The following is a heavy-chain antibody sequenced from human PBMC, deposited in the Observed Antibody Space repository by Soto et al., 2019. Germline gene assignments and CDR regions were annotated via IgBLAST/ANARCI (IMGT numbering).Heavy chain of an antibody. V-gene: IGHV1-58*01. CDR2: IAVGSGYT. CDR3: AADATAWQQMVPSDY. J-gene: IGHJ4*02. CDR1: GFTFTSSA. D-gene: IGHD2-8*01. Sequence: SVKVSCKASGFTFTSSAFQWVRQARGQRLEWIGWIAVGSGYTNYAQRFQDRVTLTRDMSAATTYMELSRLTSEDTAIYYCAADATAWQQMVPSDYWGQGTLVTVSS.